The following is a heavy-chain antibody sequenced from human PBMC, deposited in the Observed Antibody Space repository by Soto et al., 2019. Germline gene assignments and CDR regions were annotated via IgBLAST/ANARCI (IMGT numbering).Heavy chain of an antibody. CDR2: IIPIFGTA. D-gene: IGHD3-3*02. CDR3: ASGNAFLEWFPSHYGTDV. J-gene: IGHJ6*02. CDR1: GGTFSSYA. V-gene: IGHV1-69*01. Sequence: QVQLVQSGAEVKKPGSSVKVSCKASGGTFSSYAISWVRQAPGQGLEWMGGIIPIFGTANYAQKFQGRVTITADESTSTAYMELSSLRSEDTAVYYCASGNAFLEWFPSHYGTDVWRQGTTITVSS.